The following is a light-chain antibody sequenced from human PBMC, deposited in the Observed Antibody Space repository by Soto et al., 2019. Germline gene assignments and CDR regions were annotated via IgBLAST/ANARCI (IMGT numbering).Light chain of an antibody. J-gene: IGLJ7*01. CDR2: DVT. V-gene: IGLV2-14*01. CDR1: SSDVGGYHY. CDR3: SSYTRSTTLV. Sequence: QSALTQPASVSGSPGQSITISCTGTSSDVGGYHYVSWYQQHPGKAPKVMIYDVTDRPSGVSNRFSGSKSGDTASLTISGLQAEDEADYSCSSYTRSTTLVFGGGTQLTVL.